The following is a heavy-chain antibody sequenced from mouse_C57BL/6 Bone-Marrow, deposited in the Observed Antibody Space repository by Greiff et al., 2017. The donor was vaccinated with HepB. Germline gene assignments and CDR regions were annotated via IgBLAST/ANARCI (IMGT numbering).Heavy chain of an antibody. CDR1: GYTFTSYW. D-gene: IGHD3-1*01. CDR2: IDPSDSYT. V-gene: IGHV1-50*01. CDR3: ARSGGFAY. J-gene: IGHJ3*01. Sequence: QVQLKQPGAELVKPGASVKLSCKASGYTFTSYWMQWVKQRPGQGLEWIGEIDPSDSYTNYNQKFKGKATLTVDTSSSTAYMQLSSLTSEDSAVYYCARSGGFAYWGQGTLVTVSA.